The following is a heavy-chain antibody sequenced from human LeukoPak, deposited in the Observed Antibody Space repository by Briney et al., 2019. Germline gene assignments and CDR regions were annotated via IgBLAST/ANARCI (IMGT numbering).Heavy chain of an antibody. J-gene: IGHJ4*02. CDR1: GGSISSSSYY. CDR2: IYYSGST. D-gene: IGHD5-12*01. V-gene: IGHV4-39*07. Sequence: SETLSLTCTVSGGSISSSSYYWGWIRQPPWKGLEWIGSIYYSGSTYYNPSLKSRVTISVDTSKNQFSLKLSSVTAADTAVYYCARDRGDGYDYFWDYWGQGTLVTVSS. CDR3: ARDRGDGYDYFWDY.